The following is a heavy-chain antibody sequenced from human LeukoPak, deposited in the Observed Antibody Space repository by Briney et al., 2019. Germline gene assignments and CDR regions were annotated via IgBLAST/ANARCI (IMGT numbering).Heavy chain of an antibody. V-gene: IGHV3-30*03. Sequence: GGSLRLSCAASGFTFSSYGMHWVRQAPGKGLEWVAVISYDGSNKYYADSVKGRFTISGDNSKNTLYLQMNSLRAEDTAVYYCARENYDFWSGYYTGWFDPWGQGTLVTVSS. CDR1: GFTFSSYG. J-gene: IGHJ5*02. CDR2: ISYDGSNK. CDR3: ARENYDFWSGYYTGWFDP. D-gene: IGHD3-3*01.